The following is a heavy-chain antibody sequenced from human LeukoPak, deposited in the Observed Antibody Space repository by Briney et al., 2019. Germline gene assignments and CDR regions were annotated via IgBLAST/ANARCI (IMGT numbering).Heavy chain of an antibody. CDR2: IKSKTDGGTT. CDR3: TADRVLLWFGELWFFDY. Sequence: GGSLRLSCAASGFTFSNAWMSWVRQAPGKGLEWVGRIKSKTDGGTTDYAAPVKGRFTISRDDSKNTLYLQMNSLKTEDTAVYYCTADRVLLWFGELWFFDYWGQGTLVTVSS. J-gene: IGHJ4*02. CDR1: GFTFSNAW. D-gene: IGHD3-10*01. V-gene: IGHV3-15*01.